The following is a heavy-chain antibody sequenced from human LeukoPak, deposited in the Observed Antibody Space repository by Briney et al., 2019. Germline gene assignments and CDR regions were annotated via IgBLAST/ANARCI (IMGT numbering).Heavy chain of an antibody. V-gene: IGHV4-34*01. J-gene: IGHJ3*02. CDR1: GGSFSGYY. CDR2: INHSGST. D-gene: IGHD3-9*01. Sequence: PSETLSLTCAVYGGSFSGYYWSWIRQPPGKGLEWIGEINHSGSTNYNPSLKSRVTMSVDTSKNQFSLKLSSVTAADTAVYYCARDDYDILTGHHDAFDIWGQGTMVTVSS. CDR3: ARDDYDILTGHHDAFDI.